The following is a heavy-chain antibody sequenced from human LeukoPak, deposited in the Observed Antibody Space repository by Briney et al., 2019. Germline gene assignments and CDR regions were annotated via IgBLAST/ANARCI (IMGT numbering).Heavy chain of an antibody. CDR2: ISGSGGST. Sequence: PGGSLRLSCAASGFTFSNYAMSWVRQAPGKGLEWVSAISGSGGSTYYADSVKGRFTISRDNSKNTLYLQMNSLRAEDTAVYYCAKDLWSGEEPYDAFDIWGQGTMVTVSS. V-gene: IGHV3-23*01. CDR1: GFTFSNYA. J-gene: IGHJ3*02. D-gene: IGHD3-10*01. CDR3: AKDLWSGEEPYDAFDI.